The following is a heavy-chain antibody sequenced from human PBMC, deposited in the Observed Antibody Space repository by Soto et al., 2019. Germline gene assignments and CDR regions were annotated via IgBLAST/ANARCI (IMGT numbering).Heavy chain of an antibody. Sequence: GGSLRLSCVVSGFTFDYYAMHWVRQAPGGGLEWVSGINWNSAVIGYADSVKGRFTISRDNAKNALYLQMTSLRSEDTALYYCARDPSVTAIGRADHWGQGTLVTVSS. V-gene: IGHV3-9*01. CDR1: GFTFDYYA. CDR3: ARDPSVTAIGRADH. CDR2: INWNSAVI. J-gene: IGHJ4*02. D-gene: IGHD5-18*01.